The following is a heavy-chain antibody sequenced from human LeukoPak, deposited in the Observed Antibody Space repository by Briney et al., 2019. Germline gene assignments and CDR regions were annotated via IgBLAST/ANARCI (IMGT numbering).Heavy chain of an antibody. V-gene: IGHV1-2*02. Sequence: ASVTVSCKASGYTFTGYYIHWVRQAPGQGLEWMGWINPNSGGTNYAQKFQGRVTMTRDTSISTAYMELSRLRSDDTAVYYCARAIGYCSSTSCSDNWFDPWGQGTLVTVSS. J-gene: IGHJ5*02. CDR3: ARAIGYCSSTSCSDNWFDP. CDR1: GYTFTGYY. CDR2: INPNSGGT. D-gene: IGHD2-2*01.